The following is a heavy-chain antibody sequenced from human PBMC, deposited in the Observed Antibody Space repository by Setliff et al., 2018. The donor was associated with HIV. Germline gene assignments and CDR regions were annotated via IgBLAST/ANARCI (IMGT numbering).Heavy chain of an antibody. CDR3: AQLGMVDDFDY. D-gene: IGHD1-1*01. Sequence: SETLSLTCAVYGGSFSGYCWSWIRQPPGKGLEWIGEIQHSGRINYNPSLKSRVTISVDTFKNHFSLKLRSVTAADTAVYYCAQLGMVDDFDYWGQGTLVTVSS. CDR1: GGSFSGYC. J-gene: IGHJ4*02. V-gene: IGHV4-34*01. CDR2: IQHSGRI.